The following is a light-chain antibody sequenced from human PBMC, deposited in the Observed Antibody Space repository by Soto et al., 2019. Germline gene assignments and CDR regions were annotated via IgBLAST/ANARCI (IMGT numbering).Light chain of an antibody. CDR3: QQRSNWPPLT. CDR2: DAS. V-gene: IGKV3-11*01. Sequence: EIVLTQSPGTLSLSPGERVTLSCRASQSVTSRSLAWYQKKPGQAPRLLIYDASNRATGIPARFSGSGSGTDFTLTISSLEPEDFAVYYCQQRSNWPPLTFGGGTKVEIK. CDR1: QSVTSRS. J-gene: IGKJ4*01.